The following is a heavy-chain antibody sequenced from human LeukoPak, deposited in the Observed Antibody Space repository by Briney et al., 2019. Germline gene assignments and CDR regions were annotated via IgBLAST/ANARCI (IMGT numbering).Heavy chain of an antibody. CDR1: GFTFSSYG. CDR2: IWYDGSNK. CDR3: ARERVIPGHSNWFDP. J-gene: IGHJ5*02. V-gene: IGHV3-33*01. D-gene: IGHD2-21*01. Sequence: GGSLRLSCAASGFTFSSYGMHWVRQAPGKGLEWVAVIWYDGSNKYYADSVKGRFTISRDNSKNTLYLQMNSLRAEDTAVYYCARERVIPGHSNWFDPWGQGTLVTVSS.